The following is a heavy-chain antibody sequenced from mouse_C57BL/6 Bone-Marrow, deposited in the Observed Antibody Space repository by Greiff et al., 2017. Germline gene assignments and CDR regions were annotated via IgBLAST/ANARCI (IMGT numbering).Heavy chain of an antibody. J-gene: IGHJ2*01. Sequence: VQLKESGPVLARPGASVKMSCKTSGYTFTSYWMHWVKQRPGKGLEWIGAIYPGTSDTSYNQKFKGKAKLTAATSSSTAYMELSSLTKEDSAVYYCTRYVQTAQATPHFDYWGQGTTLTVSS. D-gene: IGHD3-2*02. CDR3: TRYVQTAQATPHFDY. CDR1: GYTFTSYW. V-gene: IGHV1-5*01. CDR2: IYPGTSDT.